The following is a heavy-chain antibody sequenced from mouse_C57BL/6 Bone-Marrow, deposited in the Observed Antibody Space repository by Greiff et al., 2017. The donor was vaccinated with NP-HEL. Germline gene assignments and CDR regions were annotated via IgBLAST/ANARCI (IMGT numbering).Heavy chain of an antibody. Sequence: EVKLVESGEGLVKPGGSLKLSCAASGFTFSSYAMSWVRQTPEKRLEWVAYISSGGDYIYYADTVKGRFTISRDNARNTLYLQMSSLKSEDTAMYYCTRRPYYGSSLGYAMDYWGQGTSVTVSS. D-gene: IGHD1-1*01. CDR3: TRRPYYGSSLGYAMDY. J-gene: IGHJ4*01. CDR1: GFTFSSYA. CDR2: ISSGGDYI. V-gene: IGHV5-9-1*02.